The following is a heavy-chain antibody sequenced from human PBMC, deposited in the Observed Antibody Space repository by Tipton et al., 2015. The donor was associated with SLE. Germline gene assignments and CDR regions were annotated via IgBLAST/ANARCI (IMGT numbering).Heavy chain of an antibody. D-gene: IGHD6-13*01. J-gene: IGHJ4*02. CDR1: GYSISSGYY. CDR2: IYRSGST. Sequence: TLSLTCTVSGYSISSGYYWGWIRQPPGKGLEWIGSIYRSGSTYYNPSLKSRVTISVDTSKNQFSLKLSSVTAADTAVYYCVSSHSSSRNKADYWGQGTLVTVSS. V-gene: IGHV4-38-2*02. CDR3: VSSHSSSRNKADY.